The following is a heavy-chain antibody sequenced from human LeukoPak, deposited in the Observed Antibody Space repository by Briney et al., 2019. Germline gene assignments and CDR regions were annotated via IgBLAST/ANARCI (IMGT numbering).Heavy chain of an antibody. J-gene: IGHJ4*02. CDR3: AKDHDSSGYYYIDY. D-gene: IGHD3-22*01. CDR2: IWYDGSNK. V-gene: IGHV3-33*06. Sequence: GGSLRLSCAASGFTFSSYGMHWVRQAPGKGLEWVAVIWYDGSNKYYADSVKGRFTISRDNSKNTLYLQMNSLRAEDTAVYYCAKDHDSSGYYYIDYWGQGTLVTVSS. CDR1: GFTFSSYG.